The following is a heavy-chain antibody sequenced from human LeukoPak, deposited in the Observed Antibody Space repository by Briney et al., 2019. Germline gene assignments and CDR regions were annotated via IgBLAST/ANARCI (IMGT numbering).Heavy chain of an antibody. V-gene: IGHV3-48*04. D-gene: IGHD6-13*01. CDR1: GFTFSSYS. CDR3: ASVYSSSWPDAFDI. J-gene: IGHJ3*02. Sequence: GGSLRLSCAASGFTFSSYSMNWVRQAPGKGLEWVSYISSSSSTIYYADSVKGRFTISRDNAKNSLYLQMNSLRAEDTAVYYCASVYSSSWPDAFDIWAQGTMVTVSS. CDR2: ISSSSSTI.